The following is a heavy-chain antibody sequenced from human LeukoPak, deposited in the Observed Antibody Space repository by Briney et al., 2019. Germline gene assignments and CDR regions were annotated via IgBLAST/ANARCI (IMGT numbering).Heavy chain of an antibody. CDR1: GGSIRSSDDY. V-gene: IGHV4-39*01. CDR3: ARVGYAYGPVGNWFDP. Sequence: ASETLSLTCTVSGGSIRSSDDYWGWVRQPPGKGLEWIGNIYYSGSTYSSPSLKSRVTISSDTSKNQFSLKLTSVTAADTAVYYCARVGYAYGPVGNWFDPWGQGALVTVSS. D-gene: IGHD5-18*01. J-gene: IGHJ5*02. CDR2: IYYSGST.